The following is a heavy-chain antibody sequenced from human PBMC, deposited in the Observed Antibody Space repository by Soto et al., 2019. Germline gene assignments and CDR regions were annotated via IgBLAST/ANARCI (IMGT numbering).Heavy chain of an antibody. CDR3: ARERSAAGTGWFDP. Sequence: QVQLVQSGAEVKKPGASVKVSCKASGYTFTSYDINWVQQATGQGLEWMGWMNPNSGNTGYAQKFQGRVTMTRNTSISTAYMELGSLRSEDTAVYYCARERSAAGTGWFDPWGQGTLVTVSS. J-gene: IGHJ5*02. CDR1: GYTFTSYD. CDR2: MNPNSGNT. D-gene: IGHD6-13*01. V-gene: IGHV1-8*01.